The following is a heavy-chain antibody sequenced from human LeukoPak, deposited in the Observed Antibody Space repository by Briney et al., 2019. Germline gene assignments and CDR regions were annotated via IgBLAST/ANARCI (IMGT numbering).Heavy chain of an antibody. V-gene: IGHV3-48*03. J-gene: IGHJ4*02. CDR3: ARTPTYYDILTYYPYYFDY. D-gene: IGHD3-9*01. Sequence: GGSLRLSCVASGFTFSSFQMNWVRQAPGKGLEWVSYISSSGSIMFYADSVKGRFTISRDNAENSLYLHMNSLRAEDKAVYYCARTPTYYDILTYYPYYFDYWGQGTLVTVSS. CDR1: GFTFSSFQ. CDR2: ISSSGSIM.